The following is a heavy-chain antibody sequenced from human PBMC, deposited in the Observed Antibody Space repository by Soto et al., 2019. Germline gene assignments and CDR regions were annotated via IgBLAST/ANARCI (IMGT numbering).Heavy chain of an antibody. J-gene: IGHJ4*02. V-gene: IGHV1-69*13. CDR1: GGTFSRYA. CDR3: ARPSYSYYYDSSGYPDRYYFDY. D-gene: IGHD3-22*01. CDR2: IIPIFGTA. Sequence: GASVKVSCKASGGTFSRYAISWVRQAPGQGLEWMGGIIPIFGTANYAQKFQGRVTITADESTSTAYMELSSLRSEDTAVYYCARPSYSYYYDSSGYPDRYYFDYWGQGTLVTVSS.